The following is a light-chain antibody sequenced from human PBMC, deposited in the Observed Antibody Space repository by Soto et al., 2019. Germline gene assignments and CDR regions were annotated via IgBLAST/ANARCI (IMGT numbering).Light chain of an antibody. CDR1: SSDIGGYIY. CDR3: SSYTSSSTLLYV. V-gene: IGLV2-14*01. CDR2: EVS. J-gene: IGLJ1*01. Sequence: LTQPASVSGSPGQSITISCTGTSSDIGGYIYVSWYQQHPGKAPKLIIYEVSNRPSGVSNRFSGSKSGSTASPTISGLQAEDEADYYCSSYTSSSTLLYVFGTGTKVTVL.